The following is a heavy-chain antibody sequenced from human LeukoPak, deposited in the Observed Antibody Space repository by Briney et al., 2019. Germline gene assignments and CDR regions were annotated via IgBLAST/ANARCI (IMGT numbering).Heavy chain of an antibody. CDR2: VEYDGGDK. V-gene: IGHV3-30*02. J-gene: IGHJ4*02. CDR1: RLTFRNYG. D-gene: IGHD2/OR15-2a*01. Sequence: PGGSLRLSCVVSRLTFRNYGMHWVRQAPGKGLEWVAFVEYDGGDKYYTHSVKGRFTISRDNSRHTLYLQMNSLTTEDTAVYYCATKRGNSDYLESWGQGTLVTVSS. CDR3: ATKRGNSDYLES.